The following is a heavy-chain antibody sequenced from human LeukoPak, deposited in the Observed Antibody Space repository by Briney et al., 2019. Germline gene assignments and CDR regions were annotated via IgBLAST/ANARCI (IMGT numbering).Heavy chain of an antibody. V-gene: IGHV4-31*03. CDR3: AREREDDYYDSSGYGDAFDI. D-gene: IGHD3-22*01. CDR1: GGSISSGGYY. Sequence: PSETLSLTCTVSGGSISSGGYYWSWIRQHPGKGLEWIGYIYYSGSTYYNPSLKSRVTISVDTSKNQFSLKLSSVTAADTVVYYCAREREDDYYDSSGYGDAFDIWGQGTMVTVSS. J-gene: IGHJ3*02. CDR2: IYYSGST.